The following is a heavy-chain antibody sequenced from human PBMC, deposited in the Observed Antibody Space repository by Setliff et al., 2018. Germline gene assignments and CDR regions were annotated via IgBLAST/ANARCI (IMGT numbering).Heavy chain of an antibody. CDR2: IYPGDSDT. Sequence: GESLKISCKGSGYSFTSYWIGWVRQMPGKGLEWMGIIYPGDSDTRYSPSFQGQVTISADKSISTAYLQWSSLKASDTAMYYCTRHRGVDYGDLYYYYYYMDVWGKGTTVTVSS. CDR1: GYSFTSYW. D-gene: IGHD4-17*01. CDR3: TRHRGVDYGDLYYYYYYMDV. J-gene: IGHJ6*03. V-gene: IGHV5-51*01.